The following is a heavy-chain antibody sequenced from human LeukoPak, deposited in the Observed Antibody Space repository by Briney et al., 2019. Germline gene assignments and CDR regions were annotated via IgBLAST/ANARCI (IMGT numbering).Heavy chain of an antibody. V-gene: IGHV3-23*01. D-gene: IGHD2/OR15-2a*01. CDR1: GFTLKNFV. J-gene: IGHJ4*02. CDR3: AKQVGFCTTITCYFDY. Sequence: GGSLRLSCVASGFTLKNFVMSWVRQAPGKGLEWVSAISDDGTSTNFADSVKDRFTISRDKSQNTLYLQINSLTAEDTAVYYCAKQVGFCTTITCYFDYWGQGTLVTVSS. CDR2: ISDDGTST.